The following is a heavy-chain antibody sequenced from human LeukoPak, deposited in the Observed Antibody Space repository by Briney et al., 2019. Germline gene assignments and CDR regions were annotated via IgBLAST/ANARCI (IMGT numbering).Heavy chain of an antibody. D-gene: IGHD3-22*01. CDR2: ISSSSGYI. J-gene: IGHJ4*02. Sequence: GGSLRLSCAASGFTFSSYSMNWVRQAPGKGLEWVSSISSSSGYIYYADSVKGRFTISRDNAKNSLYLQMNSLRAEDTAVYYCARDYYDSSGYYSGDYWGQGTLVTVSS. CDR3: ARDYYDSSGYYSGDY. V-gene: IGHV3-21*01. CDR1: GFTFSSYS.